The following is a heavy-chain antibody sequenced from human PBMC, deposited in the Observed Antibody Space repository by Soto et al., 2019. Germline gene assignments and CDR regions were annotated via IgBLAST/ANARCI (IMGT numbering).Heavy chain of an antibody. J-gene: IGHJ4*02. V-gene: IGHV3-66*01. CDR3: AVLWFGEPARFDY. CDR1: GFTVSSNY. Sequence: EVQLVESGGGLVQPGGSLRLSCAASGFTVSSNYVSWVRQAPGKGLEWVSVIYSGGNTYYADSVKGRFTISRDNSKYSVYLQLNILRAEDTAVYYCAVLWFGEPARFDYWGQGTLVTVS. D-gene: IGHD3-10*01. CDR2: IYSGGNT.